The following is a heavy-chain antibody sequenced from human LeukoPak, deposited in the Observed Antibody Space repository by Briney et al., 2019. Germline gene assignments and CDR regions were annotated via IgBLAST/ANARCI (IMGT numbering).Heavy chain of an antibody. Sequence: GRSLRLSCAASGFTFDDYAMHWVRQAPGKGLEWVSGISWNSGSIGYADSVKGRFTISRDNAKNSLYLQMNSLRAEDMALYYCAKAIIRYSSGWPPDAFDIWGQGTMVTVSS. V-gene: IGHV3-9*03. CDR3: AKAIIRYSSGWPPDAFDI. CDR2: ISWNSGSI. CDR1: GFTFDDYA. D-gene: IGHD6-19*01. J-gene: IGHJ3*02.